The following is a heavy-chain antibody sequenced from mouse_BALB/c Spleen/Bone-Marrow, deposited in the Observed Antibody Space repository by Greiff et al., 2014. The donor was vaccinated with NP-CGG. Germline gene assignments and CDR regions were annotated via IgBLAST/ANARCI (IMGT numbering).Heavy chain of an antibody. CDR3: ARDTGLLRFDY. J-gene: IGHJ2*01. CDR2: IRNKANGYTT. V-gene: IGHV7-3*02. CDR1: GFTFTDYY. D-gene: IGHD1-1*01. Sequence: EQLKESGGGLVQPGGSPRLSCATSGFTFTDYYMSWVRQPPGKALEWLGFIRNKANGYTTEYSASVKGRFTISRDNFQSILYLQMNTLRAEDSATYYCARDTGLLRFDYWGQGTTLTVSS.